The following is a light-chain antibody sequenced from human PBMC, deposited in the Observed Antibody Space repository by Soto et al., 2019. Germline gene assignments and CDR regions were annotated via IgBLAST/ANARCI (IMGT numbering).Light chain of an antibody. V-gene: IGKV1-39*01. CDR3: QQSYSTPDT. CDR1: QSISSY. Sequence: DIQMTQSPSSLSASVGDRVTITCRASQSISSYLNWYQQKPGKAPKLLIYAASSLQSGVPSRFSGSGSGTDFTLTISSLQPEDFATYYCQQSYSTPDTFGRGTKVDIK. J-gene: IGKJ2*01. CDR2: AAS.